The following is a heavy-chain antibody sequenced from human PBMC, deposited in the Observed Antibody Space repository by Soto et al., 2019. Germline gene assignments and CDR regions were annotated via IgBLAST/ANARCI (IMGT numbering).Heavy chain of an antibody. D-gene: IGHD3-3*01. Sequence: QVQLVQSGAEVKKPGSSVKVSCKASGGTFSSYAISWVRQAPGQGLEWMGGIIPIFVTANYAQKFQGRVTITADESTSTAYMELSSLRSEDTAVYYCASNFWSGYSLGYYYGMDVWGQGTTVTVSS. CDR2: IIPIFVTA. J-gene: IGHJ6*02. CDR3: ASNFWSGYSLGYYYGMDV. V-gene: IGHV1-69*01. CDR1: GGTFSSYA.